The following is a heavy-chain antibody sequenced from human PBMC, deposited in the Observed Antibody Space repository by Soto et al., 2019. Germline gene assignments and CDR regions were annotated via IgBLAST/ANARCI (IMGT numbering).Heavy chain of an antibody. D-gene: IGHD1-1*01. CDR2: MSHSGGT. J-gene: IGHJ3*02. V-gene: IGHV4-34*01. Sequence: QEQLQQWGAGLLKPSETLSLTCAVYGGFVSSGNYYWSWIRQPPGKGLEWIGEMSHSGGTHFNPSLKSRVTISVYTSKNHFSLKMSSVTAADTALYYCARVERGTATTVVDAFDIWGPGTMVTVSS. CDR1: GGFVSSGNYY. CDR3: ARVERGTATTVVDAFDI.